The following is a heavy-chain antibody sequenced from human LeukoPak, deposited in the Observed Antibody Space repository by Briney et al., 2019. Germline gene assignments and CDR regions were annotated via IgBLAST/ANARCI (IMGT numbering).Heavy chain of an antibody. V-gene: IGHV3-23*01. Sequence: GGSLRLSCAASGFTFSSYAMSWVRQAPGKGLEWVSTIGGNGGDTSYADSVRGRFTISRDTSKNTLYLQMISLRAGDTAVYYCAKDWNYYYASGSYFHRWGQGTLVTVSS. D-gene: IGHD3-10*01. CDR2: IGGNGGDT. CDR1: GFTFSSYA. CDR3: AKDWNYYYASGSYFHR. J-gene: IGHJ4*02.